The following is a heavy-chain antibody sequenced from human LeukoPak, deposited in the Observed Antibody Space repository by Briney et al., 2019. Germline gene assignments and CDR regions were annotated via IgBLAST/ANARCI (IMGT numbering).Heavy chain of an antibody. V-gene: IGHV4-39*07. CDR2: IYHSGST. Sequence: SETLSLTCTVSGGSISSSSYYWGWIRQPPGKGLEWIGSIYHSGSTYYNPSLKSRVTISVDTSKNQFSLKLSSVTAADTAVYYCARGGDSSSSHFDYWGQGTLVTVSS. CDR3: ARGGDSSSSHFDY. CDR1: GGSISSSSYY. J-gene: IGHJ4*02. D-gene: IGHD6-13*01.